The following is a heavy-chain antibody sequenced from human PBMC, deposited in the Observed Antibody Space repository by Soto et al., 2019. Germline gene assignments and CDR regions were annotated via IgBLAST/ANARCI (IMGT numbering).Heavy chain of an antibody. CDR2: INHSGST. CDR3: ARMRRMGYCSSTSCYYFDY. CDR1: GGSFRGYY. V-gene: IGHV4-34*01. Sequence: PRENLRHTYAVYGGSFRGYYWSLIRQPPEKGLEWIGEINHSGSTNYNPSLKSRVTISVDTSKNQFSLKLSSVTAADTAVYYCARMRRMGYCSSTSCYYFDYWGQGTLVTVSS. D-gene: IGHD2-2*01. J-gene: IGHJ4*02.